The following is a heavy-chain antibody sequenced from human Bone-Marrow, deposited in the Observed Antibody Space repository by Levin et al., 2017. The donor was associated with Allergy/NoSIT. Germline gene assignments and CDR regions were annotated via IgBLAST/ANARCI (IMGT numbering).Heavy chain of an antibody. D-gene: IGHD6-19*01. CDR3: ARDVSTSGWPSWFDP. J-gene: IGHJ5*02. V-gene: IGHV4-4*07. Sequence: SETLSLTCTVSGASMGNYYWSWIRQTAGKGLEWLGRIYTSGTTNYNPSLESRVTMSVDTSKNQLYLSLKSVTAADTALYFCARDVSTSGWPSWFDPWGQGTLVSVSS. CDR2: IYTSGTT. CDR1: GASMGNYY.